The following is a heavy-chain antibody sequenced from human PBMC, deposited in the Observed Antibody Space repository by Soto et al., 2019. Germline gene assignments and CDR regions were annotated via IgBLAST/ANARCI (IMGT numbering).Heavy chain of an antibody. CDR3: ATSNWNFFDY. CDR1: GFSFSSYG. V-gene: IGHV3-33*03. Sequence: QVQLVESGGGVVQPGGSLRLSCAASGFSFSSYGMHWVRQAPGKGLEWVAVIWNDSSNKLYPGSVRGRFTISRDNSKSTLFLQMNSLRAEDTAVYYCATSNWNFFDYWGQGALVTGSS. J-gene: IGHJ4*02. D-gene: IGHD1-20*01. CDR2: IWNDSSNK.